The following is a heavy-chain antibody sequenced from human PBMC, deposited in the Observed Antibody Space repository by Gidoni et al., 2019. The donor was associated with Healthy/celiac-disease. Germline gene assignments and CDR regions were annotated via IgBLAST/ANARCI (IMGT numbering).Heavy chain of an antibody. Sequence: VQLVESGGGVVQPGRSRRLSCSAAGFTFRIYAIHWGRQAPGKGLEWVAVISYDGSNKYVADSVKGRFTISRDKSKNTLYLQMNSLRAEDTAVYYCAREGKTYYDFWSGYYYFDYWGQGTLVTVSS. D-gene: IGHD3-3*01. V-gene: IGHV3-30-3*01. J-gene: IGHJ4*02. CDR2: ISYDGSNK. CDR3: AREGKTYYDFWSGYYYFDY. CDR1: GFTFRIYA.